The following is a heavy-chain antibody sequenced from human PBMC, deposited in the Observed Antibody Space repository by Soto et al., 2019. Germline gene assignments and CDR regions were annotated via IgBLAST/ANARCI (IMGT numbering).Heavy chain of an antibody. Sequence: QVQLVESGGGVVQPGRSLRLSCGASGFTFSSYGMHWVRQAPGKGLEWVAGISYDGSYESYADSVKGRCTISRDNSKNTLYVQMNSLGAEDTAVYYCATGQYCSGGSCYCNPSDYWGQGTLVTVSS. D-gene: IGHD2-15*01. CDR1: GFTFSSYG. V-gene: IGHV3-30*03. J-gene: IGHJ4*02. CDR3: ATGQYCSGGSCYCNPSDY. CDR2: ISYDGSYE.